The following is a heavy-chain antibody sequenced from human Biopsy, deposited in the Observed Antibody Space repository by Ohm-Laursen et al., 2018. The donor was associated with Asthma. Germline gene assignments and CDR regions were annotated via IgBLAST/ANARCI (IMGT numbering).Heavy chain of an antibody. J-gene: IGHJ4*02. D-gene: IGHD6-19*01. CDR2: IWYDGSNK. CDR3: ARDREYSNGWYQPLFDY. Sequence: SLRLSCSASGFTFSSYGMHWVRQAPGKGLERVAVIWYDGSNKYYADSVKGRFTISRDNSKNTLYLQMNSLRAEDTAVYYCARDREYSNGWYQPLFDYWGQGTLVTVSS. V-gene: IGHV3-33*01. CDR1: GFTFSSYG.